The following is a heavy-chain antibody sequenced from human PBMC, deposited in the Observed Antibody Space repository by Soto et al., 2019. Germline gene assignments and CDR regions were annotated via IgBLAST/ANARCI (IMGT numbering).Heavy chain of an antibody. D-gene: IGHD3-22*01. CDR2: IYSGGYT. CDR1: GFDVSNTD. J-gene: IGHJ4*02. Sequence: EVQLVESGGDLVQRGGSLRLSCAASGFDVSNTDMSWVRQAPGKGLEWVSVIYSGGYTNYADSVKGRFIVSRDSPKNTLYLQMDSLRGEDTAVYYCAREAIIVIAAPEYYFGSWGQGTLVTVSS. CDR3: AREAIIVIAAPEYYFGS. V-gene: IGHV3-66*01.